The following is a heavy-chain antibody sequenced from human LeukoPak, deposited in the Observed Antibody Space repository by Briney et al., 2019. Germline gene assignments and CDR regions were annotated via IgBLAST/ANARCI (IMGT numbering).Heavy chain of an antibody. CDR2: INHSGST. CDR1: GGSFSGYY. V-gene: IGHV4-34*01. Sequence: RPSETLSLTCAVYGGSFSGYYWSWIRQPPGKGLEWIGEINHSGSTNYNPSLKSRVTISVDTSKNQFSLKLSSVTAADTAVYYCATDSGIAAAGSYFQHWGQGTLVTVSS. CDR3: ATDSGIAAAGSYFQH. D-gene: IGHD6-13*01. J-gene: IGHJ1*01.